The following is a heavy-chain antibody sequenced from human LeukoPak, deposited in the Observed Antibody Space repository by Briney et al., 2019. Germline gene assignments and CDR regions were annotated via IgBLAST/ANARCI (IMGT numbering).Heavy chain of an antibody. CDR2: IKEDGSEK. CDR3: ATLWAYTSWGGDY. J-gene: IGHJ4*02. CDR1: GFTFSTSW. D-gene: IGHD7-27*01. Sequence: GGSLRLSCAASGFTFSTSWMNWVRQTPGKGLEWVASIKEDGSEKYYLDSVEGRFTISRDNIKNSLYLQMNSLRDEDTAVYYCATLWAYTSWGGDYWGQGTLVTVPS. V-gene: IGHV3-7*01.